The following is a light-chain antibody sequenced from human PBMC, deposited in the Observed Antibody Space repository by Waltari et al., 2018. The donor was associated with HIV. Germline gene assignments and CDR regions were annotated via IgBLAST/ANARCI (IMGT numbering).Light chain of an antibody. V-gene: IGLV2-14*01. CDR2: EVN. CDR3: SSYTSSSTLV. CDR1: YSDVGGYNY. Sequence: QSALTQPASVSGSPGQSITISCTGTYSDVGGYNYVSWFQQRPGKAPKLIGYEVNHRPSGVSNRFSASKSGNTASLTISGVQAEDEADYYCSSYTSSSTLVLGGGTKLTVL. J-gene: IGLJ2*01.